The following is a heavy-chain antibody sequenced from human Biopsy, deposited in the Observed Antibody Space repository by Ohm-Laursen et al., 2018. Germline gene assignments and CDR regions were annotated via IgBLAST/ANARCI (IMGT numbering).Heavy chain of an antibody. V-gene: IGHV4-59*08. CDR1: GGSISGSS. J-gene: IGHJ5*02. Sequence: GTLSLTCAVSGGSISGSSWSWIRQAPGKGLEWVGYISYSRDTNYNPSLKSRITISVDTSKNQFSPKVSSVTAADTALYFCARHPTGFWFDPWGHGTLVTVSS. CDR3: ARHPTGFWFDP. CDR2: ISYSRDT.